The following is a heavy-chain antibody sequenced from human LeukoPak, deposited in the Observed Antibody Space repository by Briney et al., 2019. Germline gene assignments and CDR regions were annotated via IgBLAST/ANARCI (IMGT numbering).Heavy chain of an antibody. CDR3: ARSDRGVVINPVNYYYYMDV. D-gene: IGHD3-3*01. V-gene: IGHV1-69*05. CDR1: GGTFSSYA. CDR2: IIPIFGTA. Sequence: SVKVSCKASGGTFSSYAISWVRQAPGQGLGWMGGIIPIFGTANYAQKFQGRVTITTDESTSTAYMELSSLRSEDTAVYYCARSDRGVVINPVNYYYYMDVWGKGTTVTVSS. J-gene: IGHJ6*03.